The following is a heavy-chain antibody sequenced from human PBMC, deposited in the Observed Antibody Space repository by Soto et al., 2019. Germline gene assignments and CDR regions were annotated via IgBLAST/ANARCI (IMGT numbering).Heavy chain of an antibody. CDR3: ASRARPDFYYMDV. CDR1: GFTLSDYA. Sequence: EVQLAESGGGLAQPGGSLRLSCAASGFTLSDYAMDWVRQAPGKGLEYVSGISSNGVGTYYANSVQGRFTISRDNSKNTVYLQMRSLRPEDMAVYYCASRARPDFYYMDVWGKGTTVTVSS. J-gene: IGHJ6*03. D-gene: IGHD6-6*01. V-gene: IGHV3-64*01. CDR2: ISSNGVGT.